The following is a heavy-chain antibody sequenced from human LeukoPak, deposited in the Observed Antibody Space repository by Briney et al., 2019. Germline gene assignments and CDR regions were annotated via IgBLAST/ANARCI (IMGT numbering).Heavy chain of an antibody. CDR2: ISGSGGSA. V-gene: IGHV3-23*01. Sequence: PGGSLRLSCAASGFTFSSYAMNWVRQAPGKGLEWVSAISGSGGSAYYADSAKGRFTISRDNSKNTLYLQMNSLRVEDTAVYYCAKDSPTVTTVGWGARWGQGTLVTVSS. J-gene: IGHJ4*02. D-gene: IGHD4-17*01. CDR3: AKDSPTVTTVGWGAR. CDR1: GFTFSSYA.